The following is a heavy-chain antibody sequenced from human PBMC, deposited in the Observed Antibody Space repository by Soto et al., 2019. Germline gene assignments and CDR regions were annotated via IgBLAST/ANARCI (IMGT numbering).Heavy chain of an antibody. Sequence: GESLKISCRGSEYSFASYWIGWVRQMPGKGLELMGIIYLGDSDTRYSPSFQGQVTISADKSIGTAYLQWSSLKASDTAMYYCARHGRSGVRRYSGCFDPWGQGTLVTVSS. CDR2: IYLGDSDT. D-gene: IGHD2-15*01. V-gene: IGHV5-51*01. CDR3: ARHGRSGVRRYSGCFDP. CDR1: EYSFASYW. J-gene: IGHJ5*02.